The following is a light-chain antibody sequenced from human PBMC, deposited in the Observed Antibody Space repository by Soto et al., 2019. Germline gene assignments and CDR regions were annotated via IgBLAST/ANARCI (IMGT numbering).Light chain of an antibody. CDR2: GNS. Sequence: QPVLTQPPSVSGAPGQRVTISCTGSSSNIGAGYEVHWYQQLPGTAPKLLVYGNSNRPSGVPDRFSGSKSGTSASLAITGLQAEDEADYYCQSYDNSLSGSVVFGGGTKLTVL. CDR1: SSNIGAGYE. V-gene: IGLV1-40*01. CDR3: QSYDNSLSGSVV. J-gene: IGLJ2*01.